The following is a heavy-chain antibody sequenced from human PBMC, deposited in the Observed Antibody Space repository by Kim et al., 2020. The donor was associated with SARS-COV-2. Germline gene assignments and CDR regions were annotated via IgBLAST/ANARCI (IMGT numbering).Heavy chain of an antibody. J-gene: IGHJ4*02. Sequence: SETLSLTCAVYGGSFSGYYWSWIRQPPGKGLEWIGEINHSGRTNYNPSLKSRVTISVDTCKNQFSLRLTSVTAADTAVYYCARRLSNTSGWGSHYCDLWDQGTLVTVSS. CDR3: ARRLSNTSGWGSHYCDL. D-gene: IGHD3-10*01. V-gene: IGHV4-34*01. CDR2: INHSGRT. CDR1: GGSFSGYY.